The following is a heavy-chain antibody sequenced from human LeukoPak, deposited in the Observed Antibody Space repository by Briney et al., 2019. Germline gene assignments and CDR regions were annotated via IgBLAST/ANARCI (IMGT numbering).Heavy chain of an antibody. V-gene: IGHV4-31*03. D-gene: IGHD6-19*01. CDR2: IYYSGST. CDR3: ARARSSGWPDY. Sequence: SETLSLTCTVSGGSISSGGYYWSWIRQHPGKGLEWIGYIYYSGSTYYNPSHKSRVTISVDTSKNQFSLKLSSVTAADTAVYYCARARSSGWPDYWGQGTLVTVSS. J-gene: IGHJ4*02. CDR1: GGSISSGGYY.